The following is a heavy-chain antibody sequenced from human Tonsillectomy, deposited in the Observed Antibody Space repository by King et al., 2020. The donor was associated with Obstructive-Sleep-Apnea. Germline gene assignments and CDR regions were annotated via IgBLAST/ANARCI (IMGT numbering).Heavy chain of an antibody. J-gene: IGHJ4*02. Sequence: QLVQSGGGLVQPGGSLRLSCAASGFTFSSYDMHWVRQVTGKGLEWVSAIGTAGDKYYPDSVKGRFTVSRENTKNSLYLQMNSLRAGDTAVYYCARDVTFDYWGQGTLVTVSS. CDR3: ARDVTFDY. D-gene: IGHD4-11*01. V-gene: IGHV3-13*01. CDR2: IGTAGDK. CDR1: GFTFSSYD.